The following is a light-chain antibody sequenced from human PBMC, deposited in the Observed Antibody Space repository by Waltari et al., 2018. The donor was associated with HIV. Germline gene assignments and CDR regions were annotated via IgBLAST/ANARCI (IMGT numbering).Light chain of an antibody. CDR3: QQYYNSPLT. CDR1: QSVLHSSNNKNY. J-gene: IGKJ1*01. Sequence: DIVMTQSPDSLAVSLGERATINCKSRQSVLHSSNNKNYLAWYQQKPGQPPNLLIYWASTRESGVPDRFSGSGSGTDFTLTISSLQAEDVAVYYCQQYYNSPLTFGQGTKVEIK. V-gene: IGKV4-1*01. CDR2: WAS.